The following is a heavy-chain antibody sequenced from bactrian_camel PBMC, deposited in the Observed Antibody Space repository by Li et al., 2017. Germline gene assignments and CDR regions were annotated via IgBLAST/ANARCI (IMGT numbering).Heavy chain of an antibody. CDR2: ISRDGRT. V-gene: IGHV3S63*01. CDR3: AANVESGWEWLAAICI. CDR1: GHTFDDSD. J-gene: IGHJ4*01. D-gene: IGHD5*01. Sequence: QLVESGGGSVQAGGSLRLSCTASGHTFDDSDMGWYRQAPGNECEWISSISRDGRTSYLDSVKGRFTISQDNAKNTVYLQMNSLKPEDTAVYYCAANVESGWEWLAAICIGGQGTQVTVS.